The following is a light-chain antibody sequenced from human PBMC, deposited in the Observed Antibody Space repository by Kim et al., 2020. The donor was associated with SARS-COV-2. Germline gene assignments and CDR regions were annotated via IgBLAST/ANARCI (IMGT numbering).Light chain of an antibody. V-gene: IGKV3-20*01. Sequence: FPGEIATLSCRASQSVSSSYLAWYQQKPGQAPRLLIYGASSRATGIPDRFSGSGSGTDFTLTISRLEPEDFAVYYCQQYGTSPYTFGQGTKLEI. J-gene: IGKJ2*01. CDR3: QQYGTSPYT. CDR2: GAS. CDR1: QSVSSSY.